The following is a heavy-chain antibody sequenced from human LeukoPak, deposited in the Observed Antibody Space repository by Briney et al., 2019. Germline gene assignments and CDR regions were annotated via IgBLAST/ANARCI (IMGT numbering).Heavy chain of an antibody. CDR1: GYTFTDYY. CDR3: ARDCIGCHGFDH. CDR2: VSAYADNT. J-gene: IGHJ4*02. D-gene: IGHD2-15*01. Sequence: ASVKVSCKVSGYTFTDYYMHWVRQAPGQGLEWMGWVSAYADNTNYVQKVQGRVTMTTDTSTSTAYMELRSLRSDDTAVYYCARDCIGCHGFDHWGQGTLVTVSS. V-gene: IGHV1-18*04.